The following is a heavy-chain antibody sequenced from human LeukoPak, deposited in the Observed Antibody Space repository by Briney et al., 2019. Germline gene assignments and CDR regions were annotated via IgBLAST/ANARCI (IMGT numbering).Heavy chain of an antibody. CDR3: ARDGGSYYLDY. Sequence: PSETLSLTCNVSGGSIRSSHYYWGWIRQPPGKGLEWIGSSYYSGSTYYNPSLKSRVTISVDTSKNQFSLKLSSVTAADTAAYYCARDGGSYYLDYWGQGTLVTVSS. CDR2: SYYSGST. J-gene: IGHJ4*02. D-gene: IGHD1-26*01. V-gene: IGHV4-39*02. CDR1: GGSIRSSHYY.